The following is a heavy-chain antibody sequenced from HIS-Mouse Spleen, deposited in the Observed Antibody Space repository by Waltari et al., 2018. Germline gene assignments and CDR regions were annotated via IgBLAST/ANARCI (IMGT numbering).Heavy chain of an antibody. CDR3: ARGHDYSNYFDY. CDR2: MNPNSGNT. J-gene: IGHJ4*02. Sequence: QVQLVQSGAEVKKPGASVKVSCKASGYTFTSYDINWVRQATGQGLEWMGWMNPNSGNTGEAQKFQSRVTMTRNTSISTAYMELSSLRSEDTAVYYCARGHDYSNYFDYWGQGTLVTVSS. V-gene: IGHV1-8*01. CDR1: GYTFTSYD. D-gene: IGHD4-4*01.